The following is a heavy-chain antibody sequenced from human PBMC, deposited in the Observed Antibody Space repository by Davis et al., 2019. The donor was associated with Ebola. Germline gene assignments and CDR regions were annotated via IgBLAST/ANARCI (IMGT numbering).Heavy chain of an antibody. Sequence: ASVKVSCKASGYTFTTYGISWVRQAPGRGLEWMGWISAYNGNTNYAQKLQGRVTMTTDTSTSTAYMELRSLRSDETAVYYCARGKSEVGATGFDYWGQGTLVTVSS. D-gene: IGHD1-26*01. CDR2: ISAYNGNT. V-gene: IGHV1-18*01. CDR1: GYTFTTYG. CDR3: ARGKSEVGATGFDY. J-gene: IGHJ4*02.